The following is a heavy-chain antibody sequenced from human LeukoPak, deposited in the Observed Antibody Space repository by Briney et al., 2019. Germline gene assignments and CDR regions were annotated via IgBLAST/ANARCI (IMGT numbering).Heavy chain of an antibody. V-gene: IGHV3-30*18. Sequence: PGGSLRLSCAASGFTFSSYGMHWVRQAPGKGLEWVAVISYDGSNKYCADSVKGRFTISRDNSKNTLYLQMNSLRAEDTAVYYCAKDRGPARVYWGQGTLVTVSS. D-gene: IGHD3-10*01. CDR3: AKDRGPARVY. J-gene: IGHJ4*02. CDR2: ISYDGSNK. CDR1: GFTFSSYG.